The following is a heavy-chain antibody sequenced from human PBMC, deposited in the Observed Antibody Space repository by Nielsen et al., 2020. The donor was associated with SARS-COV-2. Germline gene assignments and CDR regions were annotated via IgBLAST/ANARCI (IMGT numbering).Heavy chain of an antibody. J-gene: IGHJ5*02. CDR1: VCSISSSSYY. D-gene: IGHD5-12*01. CDR2: IYYSGST. V-gene: IGHV4-61*01. CDR3: ARGQGDGYSGYDPNNWFDP. Sequence: SETLSLPCTVSVCSISSSSYYWSWIRQPPGKGLEWIGYIYYSGSTNYNPSLKSRVTISVDTSKNQFSLKLSSVTAADTAVYYCARGQGDGYSGYDPNNWFDPWGQGTLVTVSS.